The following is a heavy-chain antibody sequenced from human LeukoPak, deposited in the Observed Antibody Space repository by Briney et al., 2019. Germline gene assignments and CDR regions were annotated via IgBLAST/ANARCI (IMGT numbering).Heavy chain of an antibody. CDR3: ATQNYYDSSGYYFPTFDY. Sequence: PGGSLRLSCAASGFTFSSYAMHWVRQAPGKGLEWVAVISYDGSNKYYADSVKGRFTISRDNSKNTLYLQMNSLRAEDTAVYYCATQNYYDSSGYYFPTFDYWGQGTLVTVSS. CDR1: GFTFSSYA. D-gene: IGHD3-22*01. V-gene: IGHV3-30-3*01. J-gene: IGHJ4*02. CDR2: ISYDGSNK.